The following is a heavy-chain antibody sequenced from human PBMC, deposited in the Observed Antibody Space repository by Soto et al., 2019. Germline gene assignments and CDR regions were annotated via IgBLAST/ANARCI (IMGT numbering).Heavy chain of an antibody. J-gene: IGHJ5*02. CDR3: AREGNIVVVPAADEWNWFDP. D-gene: IGHD2-2*01. CDR2: TYYRSKWYN. CDR1: GDSVSSNSAA. Sequence: SQTLSLTCAISGDSVSSNSAAWNWIRQSPSRGLEWLGRTYYRSKWYNDYAVSVKSRITINPDTSKNQFSLQLNSVTPEDTAVYYCAREGNIVVVPAADEWNWFDPWGQGTLVTVSS. V-gene: IGHV6-1*01.